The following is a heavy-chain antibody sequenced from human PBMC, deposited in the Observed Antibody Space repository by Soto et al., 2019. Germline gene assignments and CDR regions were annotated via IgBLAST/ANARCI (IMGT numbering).Heavy chain of an antibody. CDR2: IIPIFGTA. D-gene: IGHD1-26*01. Sequence: QVQLVQSGAEVKKPGSSVKVSCKASGGTFSSYSINWVRQAPGQGLEWMGEIIPIFGTANYAQKCQGRVTITAAESTSTAYVELSSLRSEDTAVYYCARDGGRHSGGIDYWGQGTLVTVSS. CDR3: ARDGGRHSGGIDY. J-gene: IGHJ4*02. V-gene: IGHV1-69*01. CDR1: GGTFSSYS.